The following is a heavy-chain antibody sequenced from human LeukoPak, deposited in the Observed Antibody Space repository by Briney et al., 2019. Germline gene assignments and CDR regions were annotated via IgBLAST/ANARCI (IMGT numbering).Heavy chain of an antibody. D-gene: IGHD2/OR15-2a*01. J-gene: IGHJ5*02. CDR1: GFTFTTYS. CDR2: ISSGSSAI. CDR3: ARVIENA. V-gene: IGHV3-21*01. Sequence: PGGSLRLSCEASGFTFTTYSMTWVRQAPGKGLEWVSIISSGSSAIFSADALKGRFTISRDNGKNSLYLQMNNLRAEDTAVYYCARVIENAWGQGTLVTVSS.